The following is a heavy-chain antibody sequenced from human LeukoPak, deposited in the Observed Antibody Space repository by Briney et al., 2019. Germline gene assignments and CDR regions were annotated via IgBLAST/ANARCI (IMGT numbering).Heavy chain of an antibody. V-gene: IGHV5-51*01. CDR2: IYPGDSDT. J-gene: IGHJ3*02. CDR1: GYSFTSYW. CDR3: AGPHGRYCSSTSCCTDRPPDAFDI. Sequence: GESLKISCKGSGYSFTSYWIGWVRQMPGKGLEWMGIIYPGDSDTRYSPSFQGQVTISADKSISTAYLQWSSLKASDTAMYYCAGPHGRYCSSTSCCTDRPPDAFDIWGQGTMVTVSS. D-gene: IGHD2-2*02.